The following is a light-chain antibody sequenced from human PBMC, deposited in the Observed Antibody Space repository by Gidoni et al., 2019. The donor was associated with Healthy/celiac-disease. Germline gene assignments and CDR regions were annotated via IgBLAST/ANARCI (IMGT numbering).Light chain of an antibody. V-gene: IGKV1-39*01. J-gene: IGKJ2*04. CDR2: AAS. CDR3: QQSYSTPPCS. CDR1: QSISSY. Sequence: DIQMTQSPSSLSASVGDRVTSTCRASQSISSYLNWYQQKPGKAPKLLIYAASSLQSGVPSRFSGSGSVTDFTLTISSLQPEDFATYYCQQSYSTPPCSFGQGTKLEIK.